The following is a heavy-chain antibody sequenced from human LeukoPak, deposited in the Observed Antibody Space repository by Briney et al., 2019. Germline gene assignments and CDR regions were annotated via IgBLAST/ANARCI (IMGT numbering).Heavy chain of an antibody. CDR3: AKDSAAAAETRRYFDY. Sequence: GGSLRLSCAASGFTFSSYWMHWVRQAPGKGLVWVSRINSDGSSTSYADSVKGRFTISRDNSKNTLYLQMNSLRAEDTAVYYCAKDSAAAAETRRYFDYWGQGTLVTVSS. CDR2: INSDGSST. D-gene: IGHD6-13*01. V-gene: IGHV3-74*01. J-gene: IGHJ4*02. CDR1: GFTFSSYW.